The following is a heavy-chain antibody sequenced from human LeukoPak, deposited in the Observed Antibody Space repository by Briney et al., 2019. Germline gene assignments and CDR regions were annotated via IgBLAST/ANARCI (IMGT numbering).Heavy chain of an antibody. V-gene: IGHV1-46*01. CDR3: SRGEYDILTGSIAPPDY. CDR1: GYTFTSYY. CDR2: INPSGGST. Sequence: ASVKVSCKASGYTFTSYYIHWVRQAPGQGLEWMGRINPSGGSTSYAQKFQGRVTMTRDTSTSTVYMELSSLRSEDTAVYYCSRGEYDILTGSIAPPDYWGQGILVTVSS. J-gene: IGHJ4*02. D-gene: IGHD3-9*01.